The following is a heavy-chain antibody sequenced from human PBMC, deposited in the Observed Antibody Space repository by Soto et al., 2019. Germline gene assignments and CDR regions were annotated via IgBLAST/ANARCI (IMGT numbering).Heavy chain of an antibody. CDR3: ARATPPVATLGYGMDV. CDR1: GGSINSGGYY. D-gene: IGHD5-12*01. CDR2: IYYTGST. V-gene: IGHV4-31*03. J-gene: IGHJ6*02. Sequence: QVQLQESGPGLVKPSQTLSLTCTVSGGSINSGGYYWNWIRQHPGRGLEWMGYIYYTGSTYYNPSLKGRITFSIDTSRNQFTLKVNSVTAADTAVYYCARATPPVATLGYGMDVWGQGTTVVVSS.